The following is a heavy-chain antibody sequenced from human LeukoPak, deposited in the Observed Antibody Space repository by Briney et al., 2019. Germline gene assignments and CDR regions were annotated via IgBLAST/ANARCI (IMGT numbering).Heavy chain of an antibody. CDR3: VREGLGFAHGFDY. J-gene: IGHJ4*02. CDR1: GFSFSSYE. D-gene: IGHD2-8*01. Sequence: GGSLRLSYAASGFSFSSYEMNWVRQAPGKGLEWVSYINNIGDIIYYADSVKGRFSISRDNAKNSLYLQMNSLRAEDTAVYHCVREGLGFAHGFDYWGQGALVIVSS. CDR2: INNIGDII. V-gene: IGHV3-48*03.